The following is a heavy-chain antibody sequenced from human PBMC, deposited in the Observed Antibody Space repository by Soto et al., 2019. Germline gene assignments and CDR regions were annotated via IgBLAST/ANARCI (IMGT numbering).Heavy chain of an antibody. CDR1: GGSISSYY. CDR2: IYYSGST. D-gene: IGHD3-10*01. Sequence: SETLSLTCTVSGGSISSYYWSWIRQPPGKGLEWIGYIYYSGSTNYNPSLKSRVTISVDTSKNQFSLKLSSVTAAATAVYYCARVSGLHYYYMDAWGKGTTVTVSS. J-gene: IGHJ6*03. V-gene: IGHV4-59*01. CDR3: ARVSGLHYYYMDA.